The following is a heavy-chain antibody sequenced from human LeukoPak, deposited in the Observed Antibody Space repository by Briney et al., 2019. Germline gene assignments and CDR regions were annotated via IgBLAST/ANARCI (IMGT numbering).Heavy chain of an antibody. V-gene: IGHV4-59*08. CDR2: IYYSGST. D-gene: IGHD3-3*01. CDR1: GGSISSYY. Sequence: KPSETLSLTCVVSGGSISSYYWSWIRQPPGKGLEWIGYIYYSGSTNYNPSLKSRVTISVDTSKNQFSLKLSSVTAADTAVYYCARHGGFYYDPYYYGMDVWGQGTTVTVSS. J-gene: IGHJ6*02. CDR3: ARHGGFYYDPYYYGMDV.